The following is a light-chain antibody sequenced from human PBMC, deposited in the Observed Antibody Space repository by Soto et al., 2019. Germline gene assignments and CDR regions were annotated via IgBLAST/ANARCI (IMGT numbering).Light chain of an antibody. V-gene: IGKV1D-13*01. J-gene: IGKJ3*01. CDR3: QQFDDYPFT. CDR2: DAS. Sequence: AIQLTQSPSSLSAYVGDSVSITCRASQGIRSAVAWYQQKPGRPPKLLIYDASSLEVGVPSRFSGSRSGTDFILTVSSLQPEDFATYYCQQFDDYPFTFGPGNKVDIK. CDR1: QGIRSA.